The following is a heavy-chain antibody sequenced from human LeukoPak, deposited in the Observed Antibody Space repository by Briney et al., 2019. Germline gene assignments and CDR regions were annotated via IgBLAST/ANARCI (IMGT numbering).Heavy chain of an antibody. V-gene: IGHV1-8*02. Sequence: ASVTVSFKASGYTFTGYYMHWVRQATGQGLEWMGWMNPNSGNTGYAQKFQGRVTMTRNTSISTAYMELSSLRSEDTAVYYCARGLGWGMATIEGWLWGQGTLVTVSS. CDR1: GYTFTGYY. CDR3: ARGLGWGMATIEGWL. J-gene: IGHJ4*02. D-gene: IGHD5-24*01. CDR2: MNPNSGNT.